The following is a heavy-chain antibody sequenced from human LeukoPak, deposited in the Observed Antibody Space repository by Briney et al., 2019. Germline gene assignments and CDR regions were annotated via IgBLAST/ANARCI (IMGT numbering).Heavy chain of an antibody. CDR1: GFTFDDYA. Sequence: GGSLRLSCAASGFTFDDYAMHWVRQAPGKGLEWVSGISWNSGSIGYADSVKGRFTISRDNAKNSLYLQMNSLRAEDTAVYYCAREPENYYDAADKRVNLYYFDYWGQGTLVTVSS. J-gene: IGHJ4*02. CDR3: AREPENYYDAADKRVNLYYFDY. D-gene: IGHD3-22*01. CDR2: ISWNSGSI. V-gene: IGHV3-9*01.